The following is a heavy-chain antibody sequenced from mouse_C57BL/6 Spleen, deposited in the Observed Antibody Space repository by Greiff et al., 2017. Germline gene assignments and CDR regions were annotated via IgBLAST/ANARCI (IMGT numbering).Heavy chain of an antibody. CDR3: ARSRSTMVTTDYAMDY. D-gene: IGHD2-2*01. CDR2: IYPGGGYT. V-gene: IGHV1-63*01. J-gene: IGHJ4*01. CDR1: GYTFTNYW. Sequence: QVHVKQSGAELVRPGTSVKMSCKASGYTFTNYWIGWAKQRPGHGLEWIGDIYPGGGYTNYNEKFKGKATLTADKSSSTAYMQFSSLTSEDSAIYYCARSRSTMVTTDYAMDYWGQGTSGTVSS.